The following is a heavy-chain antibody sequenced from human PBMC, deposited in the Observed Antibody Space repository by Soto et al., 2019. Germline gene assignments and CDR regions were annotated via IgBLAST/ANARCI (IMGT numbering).Heavy chain of an antibody. D-gene: IGHD3-9*01. CDR3: AHKGPEDWPLDY. CDR2: IYWDDSK. Sequence: QITLKESGPTLVIPTQTLTLTCAFSGFSLSTSGVGVGWIRQPPGKALEWLAVIYWDDSKDYSPSLRSRLTITKPTSKTQVVLTMTNMDPMDTGTYYCAHKGPEDWPLDYWGQGTLVTVSS. J-gene: IGHJ4*02. V-gene: IGHV2-5*02. CDR1: GFSLSTSGVG.